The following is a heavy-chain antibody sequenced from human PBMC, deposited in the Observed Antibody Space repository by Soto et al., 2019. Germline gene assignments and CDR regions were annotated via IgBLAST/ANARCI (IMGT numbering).Heavy chain of an antibody. CDR1: GGSISSGDYY. CDR2: IYYSGST. J-gene: IGHJ4*02. CDR3: AGTRNSYDCIWGSYLYFDY. V-gene: IGHV4-31*03. D-gene: IGHD3-16*02. Sequence: PSETLSLTCTVSGGSISSGDYYWSWIRQHPGKGLEWIGYIYYSGSTYYNPSLKSRVTISVDTSKDQFSLKVSSVTAADTAVYYCAGTRNSYDCIWGSYLYFDYWGQGNLVTVSS.